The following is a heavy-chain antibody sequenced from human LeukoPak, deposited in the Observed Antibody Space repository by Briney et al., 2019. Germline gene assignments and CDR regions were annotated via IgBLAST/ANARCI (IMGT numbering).Heavy chain of an antibody. D-gene: IGHD2-8*01. Sequence: GGSLRLSCAASGFTFSSSVVSWVRQAPGKGLEWVSYISRSGSTIYYAESVKGRFTISRDNAKNSLYLQMNSLRAEDTAVYYCARDPWCYWYFDLWGRGTLVTVPS. CDR2: ISRSGSTI. J-gene: IGHJ2*01. CDR3: ARDPWCYWYFDL. V-gene: IGHV3-48*03. CDR1: GFTFSSSV.